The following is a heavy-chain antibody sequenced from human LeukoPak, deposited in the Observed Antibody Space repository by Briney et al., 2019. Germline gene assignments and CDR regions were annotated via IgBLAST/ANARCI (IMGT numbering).Heavy chain of an antibody. D-gene: IGHD3-10*01. CDR1: GFTFSSYA. CDR3: AAYYGSGSPHYYYGMDV. CDR2: ISGSGGST. V-gene: IGHV3-23*01. Sequence: GGSLRLSCAAFGFTFSSYAMSWVRQAPGKGLEWVSAISGSGGSTYYADSVKGRFTISRDNSKNTLYLQMNSLRAEDTAVYYCAAYYGSGSPHYYYGMDVWGQGTTVTVSS. J-gene: IGHJ6*02.